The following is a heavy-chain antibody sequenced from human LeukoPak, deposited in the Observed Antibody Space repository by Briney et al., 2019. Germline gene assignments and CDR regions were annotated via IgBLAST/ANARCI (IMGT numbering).Heavy chain of an antibody. CDR1: GFTFDDYA. Sequence: GGSLRLSCAASGFTFDDYAMHWVRQAPGKGLGWVSGISWNSGSIGYADSVKGRFTISRDNAKNSLYLQMNSLRAEDTALYYCAKEERQYCSSTSCYYYYYYYMDVWGKGTTVTVSS. V-gene: IGHV3-9*01. D-gene: IGHD2-2*01. CDR3: AKEERQYCSSTSCYYYYYYYMDV. CDR2: ISWNSGSI. J-gene: IGHJ6*03.